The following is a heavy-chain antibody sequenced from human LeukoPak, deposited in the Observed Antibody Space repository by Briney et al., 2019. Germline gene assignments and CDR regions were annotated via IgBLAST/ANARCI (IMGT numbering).Heavy chain of an antibody. Sequence: GGSLRLSCSGSGFAFSNYAIHWVRQAPGKGLEYVSAINNDGLSTYYADSVKGRFTITRDDSKNTLYLQMNSLRAEDTAVYYCAKVRYSSGWPEFDYWGQGTLVTVSS. V-gene: IGHV3-64*04. D-gene: IGHD6-19*01. CDR1: GFAFSNYA. J-gene: IGHJ4*02. CDR3: AKVRYSSGWPEFDY. CDR2: INNDGLST.